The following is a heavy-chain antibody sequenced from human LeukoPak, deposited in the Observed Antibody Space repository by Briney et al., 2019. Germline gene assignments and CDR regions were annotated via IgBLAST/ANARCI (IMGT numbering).Heavy chain of an antibody. Sequence: GASVKVSCEAPGYTFTAYYIHWVRQAPGQGLEWMGWIYPKSGGTNYAQRFQGRVTMTRDTSISTAYMELSRLRSDDTAMYYCVGVTYSDYDDFDYWGQGTVVTVSS. V-gene: IGHV1-2*02. D-gene: IGHD5-12*01. J-gene: IGHJ4*02. CDR3: VGVTYSDYDDFDY. CDR2: IYPKSGGT. CDR1: GYTFTAYY.